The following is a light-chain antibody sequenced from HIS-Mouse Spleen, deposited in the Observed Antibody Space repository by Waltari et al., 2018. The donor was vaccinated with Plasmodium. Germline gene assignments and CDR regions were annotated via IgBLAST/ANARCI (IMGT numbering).Light chain of an antibody. Sequence: EIVLTQSPGTLSLSPGERAPLSCRPSQSVSSSYLDWYQQKPGQPPRLLIYGASSRATGIPDRFSGSGSGTDFTLTISRLEPEDFAVYYCQQYGSSPYTFGQGTKLEIK. CDR3: QQYGSSPYT. CDR1: QSVSSSY. J-gene: IGKJ2*01. CDR2: GAS. V-gene: IGKV3-20*01.